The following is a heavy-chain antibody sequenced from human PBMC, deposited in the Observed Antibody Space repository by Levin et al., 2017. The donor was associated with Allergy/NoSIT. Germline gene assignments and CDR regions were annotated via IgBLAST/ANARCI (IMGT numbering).Heavy chain of an antibody. D-gene: IGHD5-18*01. J-gene: IGHJ1*01. CDR3: ARGGAGTASPEYFQY. CDR2: ISPNTGGT. CDR1: GYTFSDYY. Sequence: ASVKVSCKASGYTFSDYYIHWVRQAPGQGLEWMGWISPNTGGTNYAQKFQGRVTMTTDTSVKTGYLDLSGLRFDDTAMYYCARGGAGTASPEYFQYWGQGTLVTVSS. V-gene: IGHV1-2*02.